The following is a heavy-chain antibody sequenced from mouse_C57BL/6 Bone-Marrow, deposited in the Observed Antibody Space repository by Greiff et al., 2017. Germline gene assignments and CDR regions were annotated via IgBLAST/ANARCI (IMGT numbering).Heavy chain of an antibody. J-gene: IGHJ1*03. D-gene: IGHD1-1*01. Sequence: DVHLVESGGGLVKPGGSLKLSCAASGFTFSDYGMHWVRQAPEKGLEWVAYISSGSSTIYYADTVKGRFTISRDNAKNTLFLQMTSLRSEDTAMYYCARTTVVADWYFDVWGTGTTVTVSS. CDR3: ARTTVVADWYFDV. CDR2: ISSGSSTI. V-gene: IGHV5-17*01. CDR1: GFTFSDYG.